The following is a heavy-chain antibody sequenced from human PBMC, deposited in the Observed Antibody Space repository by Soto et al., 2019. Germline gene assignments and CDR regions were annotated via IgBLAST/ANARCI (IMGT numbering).Heavy chain of an antibody. CDR3: ARGLDQPPVGLYFDT. CDR2: IIPAFGTA. J-gene: IGHJ4*02. V-gene: IGHV1-69*06. Sequence: SVKVSCKTSGGTFNSYLIDWVRQAPGQGLEWMGGIIPAFGTAKYAQKFQGRVTITADKSTATAYMELRTLTSEDTAVYYCARGLDQPPVGLYFDTWGQGTLVTVSS. CDR1: GGTFNSYL. D-gene: IGHD2-2*01.